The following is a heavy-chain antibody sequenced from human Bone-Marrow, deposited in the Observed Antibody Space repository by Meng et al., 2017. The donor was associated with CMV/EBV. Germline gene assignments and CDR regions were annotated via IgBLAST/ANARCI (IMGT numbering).Heavy chain of an antibody. CDR1: GGSVSSGSYY. D-gene: IGHD6-6*01. V-gene: IGHV4-61*01. CDR2: IYYSGST. Sequence: SETLSLTCTVSGGSVSSGSYYWSWIRQPPGKGLEWIGYIYYSGSTNYNPSLKSRVTISVDTSKNQFSLKLSSVTAADTAVYYCARGLGYWGQGTLVTVSS. CDR3: ARGLGY. J-gene: IGHJ4*02.